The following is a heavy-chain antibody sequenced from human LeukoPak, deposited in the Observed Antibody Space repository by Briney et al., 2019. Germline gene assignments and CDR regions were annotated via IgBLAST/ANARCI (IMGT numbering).Heavy chain of an antibody. D-gene: IGHD3-10*01. CDR3: ARSNPTYYYGSGSYGNWFDP. Sequence: PGGSLRLSCAASGSTFSSYSMNWVRQAPGKGLEWVSYISSSSSTIYYADSVKGRFTISRDNAKNSLYLQMNSLRAEDTAVYYCARSNPTYYYGSGSYGNWFDPWGQGTLVTVSS. V-gene: IGHV3-48*04. CDR1: GSTFSSYS. J-gene: IGHJ5*02. CDR2: ISSSSSTI.